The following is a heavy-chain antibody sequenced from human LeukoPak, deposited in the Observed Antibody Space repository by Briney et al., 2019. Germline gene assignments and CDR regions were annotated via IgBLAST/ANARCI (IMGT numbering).Heavy chain of an antibody. CDR1: GYTFTSYG. J-gene: IGHJ3*02. D-gene: IGHD5-18*01. V-gene: IGHV1-69*05. CDR3: ARGRGYSYGPDRVEPETLDI. CDR2: IIPIFGTA. Sequence: SVKVSCKASGYTFTSYGISWVRQAPGQGLEWMGGIIPIFGTANYAQKFQGRVTITTDESTSTAYMELSSLRSEDTAVYYCARGRGYSYGPDRVEPETLDIWGQGTMVTVSS.